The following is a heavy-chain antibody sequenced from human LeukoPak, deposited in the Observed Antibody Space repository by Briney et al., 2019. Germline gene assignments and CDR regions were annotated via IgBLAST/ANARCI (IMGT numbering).Heavy chain of an antibody. CDR1: GGSISSYY. J-gene: IGHJ4*02. D-gene: IGHD2-15*01. CDR2: IYYSGST. V-gene: IGHV4-59*01. Sequence: SETLSLTCTVSGGSISSYYWSWIRQPPGKGLEWIGYIYYSGSTNYNPSLKSRVTISVDTSKNQFSLKLSSVTAADTAVYYCAREVGNPGDICFDYWGQGTLVTVSS. CDR3: AREVGNPGDICFDY.